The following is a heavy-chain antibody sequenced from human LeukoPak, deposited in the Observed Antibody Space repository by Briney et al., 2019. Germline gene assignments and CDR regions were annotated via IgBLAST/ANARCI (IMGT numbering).Heavy chain of an antibody. V-gene: IGHV3-23*01. J-gene: IGHJ4*02. Sequence: GGSLRLSCAASGFTFSSYAMSWVRQAPGKGLEWVSTLSGPGRNTYYADSVEGRFTISRDNSRNTLYLQMNSLRAEDTAVYYCAKDRGRYFDYWGQGTLVTVSS. CDR1: GFTFSSYA. CDR2: LSGPGRNT. D-gene: IGHD1-14*01. CDR3: AKDRGRYFDY.